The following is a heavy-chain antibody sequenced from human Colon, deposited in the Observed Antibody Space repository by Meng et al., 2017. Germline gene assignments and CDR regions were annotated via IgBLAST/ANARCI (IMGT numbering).Heavy chain of an antibody. J-gene: IGHJ4*02. Sequence: LVESGGGVVQPGGSLRLSCEGSGFALRNFGMHWVRQAPGKGLEWVATIWSDVSRIFYADSVKGRFTISRDDSKNTLFLQMNSLRADDSGTYYCTKDLTLSSWDGLGGYWGQGTQVTVSS. V-gene: IGHV3-33*06. CDR2: IWSDVSRI. D-gene: IGHD6-13*01. CDR1: GFALRNFG. CDR3: TKDLTLSSWDGLGGY.